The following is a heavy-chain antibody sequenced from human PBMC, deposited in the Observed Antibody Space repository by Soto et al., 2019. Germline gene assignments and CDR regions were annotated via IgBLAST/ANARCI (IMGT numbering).Heavy chain of an antibody. CDR1: GYTFTSYG. V-gene: IGHV1-18*01. Sequence: VQLVQSGAEVKKPGASVKVSCKASGYTFTSYGISCVRQAPGQGLEWMGWISAYNGNTNYAQKLQGRVTMTTDTATSTAYRELRSLRSDDTAVYYCARVTRNDYVFDYGGQGTLVTVSA. CDR2: ISAYNGNT. J-gene: IGHJ4*02. D-gene: IGHD4-17*01. CDR3: ARVTRNDYVFDY.